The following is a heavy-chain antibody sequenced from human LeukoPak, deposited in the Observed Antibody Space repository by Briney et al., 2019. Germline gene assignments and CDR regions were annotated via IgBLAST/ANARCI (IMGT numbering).Heavy chain of an antibody. CDR2: INSDGSST. V-gene: IGHV3-74*01. Sequence: GGSLRLSCAASGFTFSSYWMHWVRQAPGKGLEWVSRINSDGSSTSYADSVKGRFTISRDNAKNTLYLQMNSLRAEDTAVYYCARGPGYNPYYFDYWGQGTLVTVSS. J-gene: IGHJ4*02. CDR3: ARGPGYNPYYFDY. D-gene: IGHD5-24*01. CDR1: GFTFSSYW.